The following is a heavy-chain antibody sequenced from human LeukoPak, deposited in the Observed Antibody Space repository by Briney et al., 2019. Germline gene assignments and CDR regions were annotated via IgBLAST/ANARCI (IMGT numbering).Heavy chain of an antibody. J-gene: IGHJ3*02. CDR2: ISYGGSDR. CDR1: GFTFSDYC. D-gene: IGHD3-16*02. Sequence: GGSLRLSCAASGFTFSDYCMHWVRQAPGKGLEWVAFISYGGSDRYYADSVKGRFTISRDNAKNSLYLQMNSLRAEDTAVYYCARAIDLGGANDAFDIWGQGTMVTVSS. CDR3: ARAIDLGGANDAFDI. V-gene: IGHV3-21*01.